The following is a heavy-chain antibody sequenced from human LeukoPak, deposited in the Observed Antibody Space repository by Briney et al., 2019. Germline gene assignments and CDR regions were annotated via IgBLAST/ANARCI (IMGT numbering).Heavy chain of an antibody. Sequence: SETLSLTCAVYGGSFSGYYWSWIRQPPGKGLEWIGYIYYSGSTNYNPSLKSRVTISVDTSKNQFSLKLSSVTAADTAVYYCARGYYDSSGYPKGAYYYYYMDVWGKGTTVTISS. J-gene: IGHJ6*03. CDR2: IYYSGST. CDR1: GGSFSGYY. CDR3: ARGYYDSSGYPKGAYYYYYMDV. D-gene: IGHD3-22*01. V-gene: IGHV4-59*01.